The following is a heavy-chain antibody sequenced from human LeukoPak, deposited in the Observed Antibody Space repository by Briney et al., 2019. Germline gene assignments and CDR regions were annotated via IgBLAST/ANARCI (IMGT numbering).Heavy chain of an antibody. Sequence: SSETLSLTCAVYVGSFSGYHWTWIRQSPGKGLEWIGEINHSGSTKYNPSLKSRVTISVDTSKNQFSLKLSSVTAADTAVYYCARYVGNVIRPPIGVDLDFDYWGQGTLVTVSS. V-gene: IGHV4-34*09. CDR3: ARYVGNVIRPPIGVDLDFDY. CDR2: INHSGST. D-gene: IGHD6-19*01. CDR1: VGSFSGYH. J-gene: IGHJ4*02.